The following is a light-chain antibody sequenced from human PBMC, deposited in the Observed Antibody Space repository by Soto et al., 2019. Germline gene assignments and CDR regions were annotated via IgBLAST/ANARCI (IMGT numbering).Light chain of an antibody. CDR1: QSVSSSY. CDR3: QQYGSSPPWT. V-gene: IGKV3-20*01. J-gene: IGKJ1*01. Sequence: EIVLTQSPGTLSLSPGERATLSCRASQSVSSSYLAWYQQKPGQAPRLLIYGASSRATGIPDTFSGSGSGTDFTLTIRSLEPEDFGVYYCQQYGSSPPWTFGQRTKVEIK. CDR2: GAS.